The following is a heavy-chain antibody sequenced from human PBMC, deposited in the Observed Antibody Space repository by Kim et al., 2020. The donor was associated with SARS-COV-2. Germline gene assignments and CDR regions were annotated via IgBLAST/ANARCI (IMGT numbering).Heavy chain of an antibody. J-gene: IGHJ4*02. CDR3: VKDYWNYVRFDY. V-gene: IGHV3-64D*09. D-gene: IGHD1-7*01. Sequence: YYADSVKGRFTISRDNSKNTLYLQMSSLRAEDTAVYYCVKDYWNYVRFDYWGQGTLVTVSS.